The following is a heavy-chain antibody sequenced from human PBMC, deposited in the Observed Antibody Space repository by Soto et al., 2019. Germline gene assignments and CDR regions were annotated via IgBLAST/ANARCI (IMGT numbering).Heavy chain of an antibody. CDR3: ARVNYGDYYYGLDV. CDR1: GGSINYSY. V-gene: IGHV4-59*01. CDR2: ISYTGSA. D-gene: IGHD4-17*01. J-gene: IGHJ6*02. Sequence: SETLSLTCTVSGGSINYSYWTWIRQPPGKGLEWIGYISYTGSANYNASLKSRLTISVDTSKNQFSLKLSSVTAADTALYYCARVNYGDYYYGLDVWGQGTTVTVSS.